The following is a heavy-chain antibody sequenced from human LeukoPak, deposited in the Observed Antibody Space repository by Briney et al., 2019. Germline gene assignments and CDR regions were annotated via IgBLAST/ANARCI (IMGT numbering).Heavy chain of an antibody. CDR2: IIPILGIA. J-gene: IGHJ6*02. V-gene: IGHV1-69*04. CDR1: GGTFSSYT. CDR3: ARDGMNTAMVRRYYYGMDV. D-gene: IGHD5-18*01. Sequence: SVKVSCKASGGTFSSYTISWVRQAPGQGLEWMGRIIPILGIANYAQKFQGRVTITADKSTSTAYMELSSLRSEDTAVYYCARDGMNTAMVRRYYYGMDVWGQGPRSPSP.